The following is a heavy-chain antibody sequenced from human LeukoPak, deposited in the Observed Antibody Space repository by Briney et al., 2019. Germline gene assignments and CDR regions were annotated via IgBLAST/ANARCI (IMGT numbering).Heavy chain of an antibody. J-gene: IGHJ4*02. CDR1: GFPSSSYW. D-gene: IGHD5-24*01. V-gene: IGHV3-7*04. Sequence: PWGSLRLSCVASGFPSSSYWITCVRQAPGKGLEGVANIKQDGSKKSYVDSVKGRFTISRDNAKNPLYLQMNSLRAEDTAIYYCTRVGYIDEGIDYWGQGTLVTVSS. CDR2: IKQDGSKK. CDR3: TRVGYIDEGIDY.